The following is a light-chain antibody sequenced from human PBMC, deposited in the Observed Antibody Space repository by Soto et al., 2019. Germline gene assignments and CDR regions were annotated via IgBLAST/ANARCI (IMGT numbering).Light chain of an antibody. V-gene: IGKV1-27*01. Sequence: DIQMTQSPSSLSASVGDRVTITCRASQGISNFLAWYQQKPGKVPKLLISAASTLQSGVPSRFSGSGSGTDFTLTITSLQPEDVANYYCQTYSSVITFGQGTRLEI. J-gene: IGKJ5*01. CDR2: AAS. CDR3: QTYSSVIT. CDR1: QGISNF.